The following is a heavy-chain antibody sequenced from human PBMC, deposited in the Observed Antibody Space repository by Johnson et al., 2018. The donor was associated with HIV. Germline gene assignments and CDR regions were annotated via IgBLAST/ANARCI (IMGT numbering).Heavy chain of an antibody. J-gene: IGHJ3*02. CDR3: ARDRGYSGYDWGAFDI. CDR1: GFTFDDYG. CDR2: INWNGGNT. V-gene: IGHV3-20*04. Sequence: VLLVESGGGVVRPGGSLRISCAASGFTFDDYGMTWVRQAPGKGLEWVSGINWNGGNTGYADSVKGRFTISRDNAKNSLYLQMNNLRAEDTALYFCARDRGYSGYDWGAFDIWGQGTMVTVSS. D-gene: IGHD5-12*01.